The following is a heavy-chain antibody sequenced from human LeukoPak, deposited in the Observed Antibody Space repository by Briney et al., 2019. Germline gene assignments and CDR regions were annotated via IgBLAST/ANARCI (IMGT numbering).Heavy chain of an antibody. D-gene: IGHD2-2*01. CDR1: GFTFSSYE. CDR2: LSSSGSTI. Sequence: PGGSLRHSCAASGFTFSSYEMNWVRQAPGKGLEWVSYLSSSGSTIYYADSVKGRFTISRDNAKNSLYLKMNSLRAEDTAVYYCARYCSSTSCYPAYDAFDIWGQGTMVIVSS. J-gene: IGHJ3*02. V-gene: IGHV3-48*03. CDR3: ARYCSSTSCYPAYDAFDI.